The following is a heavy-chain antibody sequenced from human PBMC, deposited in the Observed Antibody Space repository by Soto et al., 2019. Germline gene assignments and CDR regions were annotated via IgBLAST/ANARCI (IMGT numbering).Heavy chain of an antibody. D-gene: IGHD2-2*01. Sequence: SETLFLTCTVSGGSVSSGSYYWSWIRQPPGKGLEWIGYIYYSGSTNYNPSLKSRVTISVDTSKNQFSLKLSSVTAADTAVYYCARDQVVGYCSSTSCYGGYYYYGMDVWGQGTTVTVSS. J-gene: IGHJ6*02. CDR1: GGSVSSGSYY. V-gene: IGHV4-61*01. CDR3: ARDQVVGYCSSTSCYGGYYYYGMDV. CDR2: IYYSGST.